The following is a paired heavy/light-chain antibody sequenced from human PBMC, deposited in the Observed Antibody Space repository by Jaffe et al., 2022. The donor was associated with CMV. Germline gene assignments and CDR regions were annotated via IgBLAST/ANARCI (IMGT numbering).Light chain of an antibody. Sequence: DIQMTQSPSAMSASVGDRVTITCRASQDIVYYLAWFQQKPGKVPERLIFAATSLENGVPSRFGGRGSGTEFTLTISSLQPEDFATYYCLQYNVYPFTFGQGTKLEIK. CDR2: AAT. CDR3: LQYNVYPFT. V-gene: IGKV1-17*03. CDR1: QDIVYY. J-gene: IGKJ2*01.
Heavy chain of an antibody. CDR1: GISFNTHV. CDR2: IWPDGSEK. D-gene: IGHD3-10*01. CDR3: ARGDPYRGSTMGW. V-gene: IGHV3-33*08. J-gene: IGHJ4*02. Sequence: QAQLVESGGGVVQPGGSLRLSCAVSGISFNTHVIHWVRQAPGKGLEWVAVIWPDGSEKFYSGSVKGRFTISRDNSRNTAYLQIDSLRAEDTGIYYCARGDPYRGSTMGWWGQGTRVTVTT.